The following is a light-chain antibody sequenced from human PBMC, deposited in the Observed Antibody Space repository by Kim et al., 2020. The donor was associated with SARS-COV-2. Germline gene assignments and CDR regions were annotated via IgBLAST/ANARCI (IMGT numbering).Light chain of an antibody. CDR1: RSDVGSYNR. J-gene: IGLJ3*02. CDR3: SSYTSSSTWV. CDR2: ELS. Sequence: GQSVTISCTRTRSDVGSYNRFSWYQQPPGTAPNLMIYELSNRPSGVPDRFSGSKSGNTASLTISGLQAEDEADYYCSSYTSSSTWVFGGGTQLTVL. V-gene: IGLV2-18*02.